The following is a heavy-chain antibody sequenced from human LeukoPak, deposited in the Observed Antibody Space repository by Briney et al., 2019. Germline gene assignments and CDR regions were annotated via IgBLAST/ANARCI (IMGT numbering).Heavy chain of an antibody. CDR2: IPPGGGSP. CDR3: ARASSGYYVGDY. Sequence: GGSLRLSCAASGFTLSSYAMSWVRQAPGKGLEWVSVIPPGGGSPYYPDSVKGRFTISRDTSTNTLYLQINSLRDEDTAVYYCARASSGYYVGDYWGQGTLVTVFS. J-gene: IGHJ4*02. V-gene: IGHV3-23*01. D-gene: IGHD6-19*01. CDR1: GFTLSSYA.